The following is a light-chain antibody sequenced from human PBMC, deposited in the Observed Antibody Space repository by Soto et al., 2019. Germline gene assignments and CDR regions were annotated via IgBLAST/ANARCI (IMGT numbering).Light chain of an antibody. Sequence: QSVLTQPPSVSGSPRQSVTISCTGTSCDVGAAYAVHWYQQLPGTAPKLLIYGNSNRPSGVPDRFSGSKSGTSASLAITGLQAEDEADYYCQSYDRSLRAYVFGTGTKVTVL. CDR3: QSYDRSLRAYV. CDR2: GNS. V-gene: IGLV1-40*01. CDR1: SCDVGAAYA. J-gene: IGLJ1*01.